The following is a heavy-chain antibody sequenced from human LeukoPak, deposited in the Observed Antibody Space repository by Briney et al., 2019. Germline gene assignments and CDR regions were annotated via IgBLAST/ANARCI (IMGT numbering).Heavy chain of an antibody. V-gene: IGHV4-30-2*01. CDR1: GGSINFGAYS. D-gene: IGHD3-10*01. Sequence: KSSQTLSLTCTVSGGSINFGAYSWNWIRRPPGKGLEWIGYIYHTGNTYHNPSLKSRVTISVDRSKNQFSLRLTSVTAADTAVYYCARGFFDRGNPGSWFDPWGQGTLVTVSS. CDR2: IYHTGNT. J-gene: IGHJ5*02. CDR3: ARGFFDRGNPGSWFDP.